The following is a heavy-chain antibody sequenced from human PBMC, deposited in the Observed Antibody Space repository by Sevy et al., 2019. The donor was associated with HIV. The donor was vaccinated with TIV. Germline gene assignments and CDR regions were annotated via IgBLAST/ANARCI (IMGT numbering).Heavy chain of an antibody. Sequence: GGSLRLSCVASGFTFSRYSMNWVRQAPGKGLEWVSNIGSTGPTIYYADSVKGRFTISSDNAKNSLYLQMNSLREEDTAVYYCAGPGSGGFEFDSWGQGTLVTVSS. V-gene: IGHV3-48*02. J-gene: IGHJ4*02. CDR3: AGPGSGGFEFDS. D-gene: IGHD6-19*01. CDR1: GFTFSRYS. CDR2: IGSTGPTI.